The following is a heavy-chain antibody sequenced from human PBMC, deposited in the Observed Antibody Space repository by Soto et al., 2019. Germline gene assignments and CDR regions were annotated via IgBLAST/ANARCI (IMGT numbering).Heavy chain of an antibody. CDR3: ARDLDPYYDFWSGYSHYYYYYYMDV. Sequence: ASVKVSCKASVYTFTSYGISWGRQSPGQRHEWMGWISAYNGNTNYAQKLQGRVTMTTDTSTSTAYMELRSLRSDDTAVYYCARDLDPYYDFWSGYSHYYYYYYMDVWGKGSTVTVYS. CDR1: VYTFTSYG. D-gene: IGHD3-3*01. CDR2: ISAYNGNT. J-gene: IGHJ6*03. V-gene: IGHV1-18*01.